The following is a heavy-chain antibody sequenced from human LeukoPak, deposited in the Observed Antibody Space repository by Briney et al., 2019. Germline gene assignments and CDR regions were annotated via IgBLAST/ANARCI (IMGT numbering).Heavy chain of an antibody. CDR2: IIPIFGTA. J-gene: IGHJ5*02. CDR1: GGTCSSYA. CDR3: ARAPDWNDGFDP. Sequence: EASVKVSCKASGGTCSSYAISWVRQAPGQGLEWMGGIIPIFGTANYAQKFQGRVTITADESTSTAYMELSSLRSEDTAVYYCARAPDWNDGFDPWGQGTLVTVSS. V-gene: IGHV1-69*13. D-gene: IGHD1-1*01.